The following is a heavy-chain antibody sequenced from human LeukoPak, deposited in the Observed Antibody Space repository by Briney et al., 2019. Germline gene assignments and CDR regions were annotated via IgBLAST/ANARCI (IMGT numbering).Heavy chain of an antibody. Sequence: ASVKVSCKASGYTFTSYGIIWVRQAPGQGLEWMGWISAYNGNTNYAQKLQGRVTMTTDTSTSTAYMELRSLRSDDTAVYYCARASFRYCSGGSCRNWFDPWGQGTLVTVSS. V-gene: IGHV1-18*01. J-gene: IGHJ5*02. D-gene: IGHD2-15*01. CDR3: ARASFRYCSGGSCRNWFDP. CDR2: ISAYNGNT. CDR1: GYTFTSYG.